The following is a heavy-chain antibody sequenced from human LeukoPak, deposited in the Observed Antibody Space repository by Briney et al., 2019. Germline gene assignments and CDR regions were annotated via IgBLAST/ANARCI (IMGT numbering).Heavy chain of an antibody. CDR2: IYYSGST. D-gene: IGHD3-9*01. J-gene: IGHJ4*02. Sequence: SETLFLTCTVSGGSISSYYWGWIRQPPGKGLEWIGSIYYSGSTYYNPSLKSRVTISVDTSKNQFSLKLSSVTAADTAVYYCARDLSAPILTGYSYYFDYWGQGTLVTVSS. V-gene: IGHV4-39*07. CDR3: ARDLSAPILTGYSYYFDY. CDR1: GGSISSYY.